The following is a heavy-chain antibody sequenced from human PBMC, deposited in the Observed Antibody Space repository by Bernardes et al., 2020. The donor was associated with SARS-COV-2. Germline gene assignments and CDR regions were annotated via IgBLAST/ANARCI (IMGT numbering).Heavy chain of an antibody. Sequence: ASVKVSCKAYGDTLTRLGITWVRQAPGQGLEWMGWISGHNGKTNYAQKVQGRVSMTTDTSTSTAYMELRSLTSDDTAVYSCARRNWAGPGDYSGYNFFDYWGQGTLVTVSS. CDR3: ARRNWAGPGDYSGYNFFDY. D-gene: IGHD5-12*01. CDR2: ISGHNGKT. V-gene: IGHV1-18*01. J-gene: IGHJ4*02. CDR1: GDTLTRLG.